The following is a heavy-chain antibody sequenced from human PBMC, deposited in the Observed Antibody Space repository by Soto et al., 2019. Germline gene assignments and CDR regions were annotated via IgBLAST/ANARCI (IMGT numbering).Heavy chain of an antibody. J-gene: IGHJ4*02. CDR1: GGSVSIGSYY. Sequence: SETLSLTCTVSGGSVSIGSYYWSWIRQPPGKGLEWIGYIYYSGSTNYNPSLKSRVTISVDTSKNQFSLKLSSVTAANTAVYYCARLLRYFDWLSPGPHFDYWGQGTLVTVSS. CDR2: IYYSGST. D-gene: IGHD3-9*01. CDR3: ARLLRYFDWLSPGPHFDY. V-gene: IGHV4-61*01.